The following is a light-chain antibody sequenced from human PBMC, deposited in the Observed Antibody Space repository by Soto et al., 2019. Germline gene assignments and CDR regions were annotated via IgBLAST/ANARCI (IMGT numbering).Light chain of an antibody. CDR3: QQRSKWPLT. CDR1: QSVSSY. V-gene: IGKV3-11*01. Sequence: EIVLTQSPATLSLSPGERATLSCRASQSVSSYLAWYQQKPGQAPSSLIYDAFNRASAIPARFGGSGSGTDFTLTITSLEPEDFAVYYCQQRSKWPLTVGGGTKVEIK. CDR2: DAF. J-gene: IGKJ4*01.